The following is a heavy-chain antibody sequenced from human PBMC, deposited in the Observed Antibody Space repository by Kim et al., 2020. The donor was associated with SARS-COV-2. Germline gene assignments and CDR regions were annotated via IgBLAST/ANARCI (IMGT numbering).Heavy chain of an antibody. Sequence: ETLSLTCTVSGVSISSSHYYWGWIRQPPGKGLEWIGSIYYTGSTNYSPSLKRRVTISLDTSRNQFSLKLNSVTAADTAIYYCARRGDYWGQGTLVTVSS. CDR2: IYYTGST. V-gene: IGHV4-39*01. CDR1: GVSISSSHYY. CDR3: ARRGDY. J-gene: IGHJ4*02.